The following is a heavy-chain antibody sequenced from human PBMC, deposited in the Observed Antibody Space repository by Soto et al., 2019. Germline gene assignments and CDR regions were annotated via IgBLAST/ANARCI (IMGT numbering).Heavy chain of an antibody. Sequence: ASVKVSCKASGYTFTSYGISWVRQAPGQGLEWMGWISAYNGNTNYAQKLQGRVTMTTDTSTSTAYMELRSLRSDDTAVYYCARDVKDIVVVVAATADASDIWGQGTMVTVSS. CDR3: ARDVKDIVVVVAATADASDI. J-gene: IGHJ3*02. CDR2: ISAYNGNT. D-gene: IGHD2-15*01. CDR1: GYTFTSYG. V-gene: IGHV1-18*01.